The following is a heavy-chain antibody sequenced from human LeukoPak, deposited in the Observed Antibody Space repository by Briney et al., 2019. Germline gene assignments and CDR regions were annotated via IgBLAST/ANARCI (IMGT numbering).Heavy chain of an antibody. J-gene: IGHJ3*02. V-gene: IGHV1-18*01. D-gene: IGHD1-7*01. CDR1: GYTFTSYG. Sequence: ASVKVSCKASGYTFTSYGISWVRQTPGQGLEWMGWISVYNGNTNYAQKLQGRVTMTTDTSTSTAYMELRSLRSDDTAVYYCARDLSDELELRPDAFDIWGQGTMVTVSS. CDR3: ARDLSDELELRPDAFDI. CDR2: ISVYNGNT.